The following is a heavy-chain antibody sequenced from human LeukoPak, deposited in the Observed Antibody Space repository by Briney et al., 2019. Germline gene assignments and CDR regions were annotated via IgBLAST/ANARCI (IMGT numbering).Heavy chain of an antibody. CDR1: GGTFSSYA. J-gene: IGHJ3*02. CDR2: IIPIFGTA. CDR3: ARDPIRYCNGGSCYAGLAFDI. V-gene: IGHV1-69*13. D-gene: IGHD2-15*01. Sequence: ASVKVSCKASGGTFSSYAISWVRQAPGQGLEWMGGIIPIFGTANYAQKFQGRVTITADESTSTAYMELSSLRSEDTAVYYCARDPIRYCNGGSCYAGLAFDIWGQGTMVTVSS.